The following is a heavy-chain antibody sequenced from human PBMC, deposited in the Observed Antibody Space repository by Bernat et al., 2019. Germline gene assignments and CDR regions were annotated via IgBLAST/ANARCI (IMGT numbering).Heavy chain of an antibody. Sequence: QVQLQESGPGLVKPSGTLSLTCAVSGGSISSSNWWSWVRQHPGKGLEWIGEIYHSGSTNYNPSLKSRVTISVEKSKNQFSLKLSSVTAADTDVYYCARDRTATIFEVVIHDAFDIWGQGTMVTVSS. CDR1: GGSISSSNW. V-gene: IGHV4-4*02. CDR3: ARDRTATIFEVVIHDAFDI. J-gene: IGHJ3*02. CDR2: IYHSGST. D-gene: IGHD3-3*01.